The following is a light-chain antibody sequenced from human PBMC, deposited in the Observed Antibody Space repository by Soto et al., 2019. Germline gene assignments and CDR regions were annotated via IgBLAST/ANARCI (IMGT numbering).Light chain of an antibody. Sequence: QSVLTQPPSVSGAPLQRVTISCTGSSSNIGAGYDVHWYQQLPGTAPKLLIYGNSNRPSGVPDRFSGSKSGTSASLAITGLQAEDEADYYCQSYDSSMSGSCVFGTGTKVTVL. V-gene: IGLV1-40*01. J-gene: IGLJ1*01. CDR3: QSYDSSMSGSCV. CDR1: SSNIGAGYD. CDR2: GNS.